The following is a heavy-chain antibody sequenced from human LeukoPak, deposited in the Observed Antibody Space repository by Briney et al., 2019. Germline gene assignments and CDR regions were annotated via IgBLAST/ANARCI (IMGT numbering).Heavy chain of an antibody. Sequence: PGLSLRLSCAASGFSLSDHYIDWVRQAPGKGLEWVGRSGNKADSYTSEYAACLNDIFTSPRDDSKNSLYLQMNTMTTEDTAVYQCTRGYSGVSVYAFDVWGQGTMVTVSS. J-gene: IGHJ3*01. CDR1: GFSLSDHY. CDR3: TRGYSGVSVYAFDV. CDR2: SGNKADSYTS. V-gene: IGHV3-72*01. D-gene: IGHD1-26*01.